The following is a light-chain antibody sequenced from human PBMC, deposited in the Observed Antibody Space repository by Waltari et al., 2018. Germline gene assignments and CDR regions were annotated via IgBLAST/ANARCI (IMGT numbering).Light chain of an antibody. V-gene: IGKV3-15*01. Sequence: DILMTQPPAALSVSPGERATFSCRASQSISSNLAWYQQKPGQAPRLLIFDASTRATGVPARFRGSGSGTEFTLTISSLQSEDSAIYYCQQYNRWPPLTFGGGTKVEIK. CDR3: QQYNRWPPLT. CDR2: DAS. CDR1: QSISSN. J-gene: IGKJ4*01.